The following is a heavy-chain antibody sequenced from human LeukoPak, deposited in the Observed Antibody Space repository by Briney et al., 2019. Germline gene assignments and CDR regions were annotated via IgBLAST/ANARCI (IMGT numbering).Heavy chain of an antibody. D-gene: IGHD3-22*01. Sequence: GGSLRLSCAASGFTFRTYSMNWVRQAPGKGLEWVSYISSSSSTIYYADSVKGRFTISRDNAKNSLYLQMNSLRAEDTAVYYCARGSTYYDSSGQVPFDYWGQGTLVTVSS. CDR2: ISSSSSTI. J-gene: IGHJ4*02. CDR1: GFTFRTYS. CDR3: ARGSTYYDSSGQVPFDY. V-gene: IGHV3-48*01.